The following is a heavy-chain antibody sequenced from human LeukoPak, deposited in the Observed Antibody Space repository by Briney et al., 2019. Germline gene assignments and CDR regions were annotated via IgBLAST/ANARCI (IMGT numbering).Heavy chain of an antibody. V-gene: IGHV1-2*02. CDR2: INPNSGGT. J-gene: IGHJ5*02. Sequence: GASVTVSCKASGYTFTGYYMHWVRQAPGQGLEWMGWINPNSGGTNYAQKFQGRVTMTRDTSISTAYMELSRLRSDDTAVYYCAREFGYCSSTSCYDWFDPWGQGTLVTVSS. CDR1: GYTFTGYY. CDR3: AREFGYCSSTSCYDWFDP. D-gene: IGHD2-2*03.